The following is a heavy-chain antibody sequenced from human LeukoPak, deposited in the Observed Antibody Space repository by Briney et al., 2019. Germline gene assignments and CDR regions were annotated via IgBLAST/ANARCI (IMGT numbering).Heavy chain of an antibody. CDR1: GITFSSYA. J-gene: IGHJ1*01. Sequence: GGSLRLSCGVSGITFSSYAMHWVRQAPGKGLEWVGLIRKKSDRYTTEYAASVKGRFTISRDDSTNSVYLQMSSLKSEDTAVYYCADIGGGGSNTRWGEGTVVTVSS. D-gene: IGHD2-15*01. V-gene: IGHV3-72*01. CDR3: ADIGGGGSNTR. CDR2: IRKKSDRYTT.